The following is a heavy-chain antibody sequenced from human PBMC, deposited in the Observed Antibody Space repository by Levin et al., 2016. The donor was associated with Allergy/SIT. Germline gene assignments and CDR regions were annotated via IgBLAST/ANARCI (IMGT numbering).Heavy chain of an antibody. J-gene: IGHJ6*02. CDR1: GYSFTSYW. CDR3: ARYCSGGSCLNYYYYGMDV. D-gene: IGHD2-15*01. Sequence: GESLKISCKGSGYSFTSYWISWVRQMPGKGLEWMGRIDPSDSYTNYSPSFQGHVTISADKSISTAYLQWSSLKASDTAMYYCARYCSGGSCLNYYYYGMDVWGQGTTVTVSS. V-gene: IGHV5-10-1*01. CDR2: IDPSDSYT.